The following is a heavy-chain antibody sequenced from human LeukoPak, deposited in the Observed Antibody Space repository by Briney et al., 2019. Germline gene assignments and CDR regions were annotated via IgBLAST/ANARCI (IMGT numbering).Heavy chain of an antibody. V-gene: IGHV4-39*07. J-gene: IGHJ3*02. Sequence: SETLSLTCTVSGGSISSSSYYWGWIRQPPGKGLEWIGSIYYSGSTYYNPSLKSRVTISVDTSKNQFSLKLSSVTAADTAVYYCARDDSGSYPANDAFDIWGQGTMVTVSS. CDR3: ARDDSGSYPANDAFDI. CDR1: GGSISSSSYY. D-gene: IGHD1-26*01. CDR2: IYYSGST.